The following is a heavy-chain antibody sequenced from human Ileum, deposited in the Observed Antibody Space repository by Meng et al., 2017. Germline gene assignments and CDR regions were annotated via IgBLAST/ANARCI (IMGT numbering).Heavy chain of an antibody. J-gene: IGHJ4*02. CDR1: GGSISSSSHC. D-gene: IGHD7-27*01. CDR3: ARRTGEVDLLDY. CDR2: ICYSGNT. Sequence: HLQLQESGSGLVTASQTLSLTGTVTGGSISSSSHCCDWIRQPPGKGLEWIGSICYSGNTYYNPSLKSRVSMSVDTSKKQISLKLNSVTAADTAVYYCARRTGEVDLLDYWGQGTLVTVSS. V-gene: IGHV4-39*01.